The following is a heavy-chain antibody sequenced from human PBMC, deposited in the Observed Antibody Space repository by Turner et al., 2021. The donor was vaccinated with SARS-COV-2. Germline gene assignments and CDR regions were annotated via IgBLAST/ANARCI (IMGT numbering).Heavy chain of an antibody. CDR3: ARVGVGATEYMDV. J-gene: IGHJ6*03. CDR2: MNPNSGNT. V-gene: IGHV1-8*03. Sequence: QAQLVQPGAEVKKPGSSVQVSCKAFGYTFTSYDINWVRQATGQGFEWMGWMNPNSGNTVYAQKFQGRVTITRNTAISTAYMELSSLRSEDTAVYYCARVGVGATEYMDVWGKGTTVTVSS. CDR1: GYTFTSYD. D-gene: IGHD1-26*01.